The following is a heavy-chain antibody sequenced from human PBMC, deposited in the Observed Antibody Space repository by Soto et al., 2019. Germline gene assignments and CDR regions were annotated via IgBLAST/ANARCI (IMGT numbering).Heavy chain of an antibody. J-gene: IGHJ4*02. V-gene: IGHV1-46*01. CDR1: GYTFTSYY. CDR2: INPSGGST. Sequence: VQLVQSGAEVKKPGASVKVSCKASGYTFTSYYMHWVRQAPGQGLEWMGIINPSGGSTSYAQKFQGRVTMTRDTSTSTVYMELSSLRSEDTAVYYCAREDNALLAPEWEHQPQFDYWGQGTLVTVSS. CDR3: AREDNALLAPEWEHQPQFDY. D-gene: IGHD1-26*01.